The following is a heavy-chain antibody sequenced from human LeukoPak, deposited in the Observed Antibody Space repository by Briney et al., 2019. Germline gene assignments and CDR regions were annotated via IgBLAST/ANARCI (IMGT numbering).Heavy chain of an antibody. Sequence: GASVKVSCKASGGTFSSYAISWVRQAPGQGLEWMGGIIPIFGTANYAQKFQGRVTITADESTSTAYMELSSLRSEDTAVYYCARSSSYKTIQDYYFDSWGQGSLVTVSS. D-gene: IGHD6-13*01. J-gene: IGHJ4*02. CDR3: ARSSSYKTIQDYYFDS. CDR2: IIPIFGTA. CDR1: GGTFSSYA. V-gene: IGHV1-69*13.